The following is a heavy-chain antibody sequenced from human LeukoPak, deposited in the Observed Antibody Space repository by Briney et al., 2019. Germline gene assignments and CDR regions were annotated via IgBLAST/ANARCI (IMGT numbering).Heavy chain of an antibody. J-gene: IGHJ4*02. CDR1: GFTFSSYA. CDR2: LSGSGGST. CDR3: AKSRGSSWPHLQGY. Sequence: PGGSLRLSCAASGFTFSSYAMSWVRQARGKGLEWVSALSGSGGSTYYADSVKGRFTISRDNSKNTLYLQMNSLRAEDTAVYYCAKSRGSSWPHLQGYWGQGTLVTVSS. V-gene: IGHV3-23*01. D-gene: IGHD6-13*01.